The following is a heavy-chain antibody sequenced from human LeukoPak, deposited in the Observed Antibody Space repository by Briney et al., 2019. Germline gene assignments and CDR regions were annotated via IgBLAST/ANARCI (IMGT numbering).Heavy chain of an antibody. CDR3: ARTYSGSPTTYFDY. V-gene: IGHV1-18*01. Sequence: ASLKGSCTASGYDCHSYGMSWVRQAAGQELEWIGWNSGYNGNTNYAQKRQGRVTMTTDTSTRTAYMELRSLRSDDTAVYYCARTYSGSPTTYFDYWGQGTLVTVSS. CDR1: GYDCHSYG. J-gene: IGHJ4*02. CDR2: NSGYNGNT. D-gene: IGHD1-26*01.